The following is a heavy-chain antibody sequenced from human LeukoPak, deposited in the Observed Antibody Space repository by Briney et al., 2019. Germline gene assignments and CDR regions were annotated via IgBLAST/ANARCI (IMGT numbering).Heavy chain of an antibody. CDR1: GGSFSGCY. V-gene: IGHV4-34*01. Sequence: SSETLPLTCAVYGGSFSGCYWSWIRQPPGKGLEWIGEINHSGSPNYNPSLKSRVTISIDTSKNQFSLKLSPVTAADTAVYYCARDLSDYYGSGSYRPIDAFDIWGQGTMVTVSS. CDR3: ARDLSDYYGSGSYRPIDAFDI. D-gene: IGHD3-10*01. J-gene: IGHJ3*02. CDR2: INHSGSP.